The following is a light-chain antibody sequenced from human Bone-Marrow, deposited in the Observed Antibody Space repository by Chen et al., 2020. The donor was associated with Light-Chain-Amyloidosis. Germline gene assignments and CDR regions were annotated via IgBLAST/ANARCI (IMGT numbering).Light chain of an antibody. CDR1: ALPTNY. Sequence: SFELTQPPSVSVSPGQTASITCSGDALPTNYAYWYQQQPGQAPSLVIHRDTERPSGISERFSGSSSGTTATLTISGVQAEDEADYHCQSADSSGTYEVIFGGGTKLTVL. CDR2: RDT. V-gene: IGLV3-25*03. J-gene: IGLJ2*01. CDR3: QSADSSGTYEVI.